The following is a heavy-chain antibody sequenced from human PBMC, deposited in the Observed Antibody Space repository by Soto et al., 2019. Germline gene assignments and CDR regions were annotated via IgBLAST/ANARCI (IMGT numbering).Heavy chain of an antibody. CDR2: ISYDGSNK. Sequence: QVQLVESGGGVVQPGRSLRLSCAASGFTFSSYGMHWVRQAPGKGLEWVAVISYDGSNKYYADSVKGRFTISRDNSKNTLYLQMNSLRAEDTAVYYCAKDMDEVEAPLGDWGQGTLVNVSS. D-gene: IGHD3-16*01. J-gene: IGHJ4*02. V-gene: IGHV3-30*18. CDR3: AKDMDEVEAPLGD. CDR1: GFTFSSYG.